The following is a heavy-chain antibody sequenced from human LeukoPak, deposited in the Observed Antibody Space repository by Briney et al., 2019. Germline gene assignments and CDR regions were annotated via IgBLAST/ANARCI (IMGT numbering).Heavy chain of an antibody. D-gene: IGHD2-15*01. CDR3: AHSLRGYCSGGSCYPGYFDY. CDR1: RFSHSTSGVG. CDR2: IYWHDDK. V-gene: IGHV2-5*01. Sequence: KETGPTLVKPTQTHTLTCTFSRFSHSTSGVGVGWIRQPPGKALEWLALIYWHDDKRYSPSLKSRLTITKDTSKNQVVLTMTNMDPVDTATYDCAHSLRGYCSGGSCYPGYFDYWGQGTLVTVSS. J-gene: IGHJ4*02.